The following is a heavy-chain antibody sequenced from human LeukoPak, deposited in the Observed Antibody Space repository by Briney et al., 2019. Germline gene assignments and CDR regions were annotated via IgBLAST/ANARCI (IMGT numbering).Heavy chain of an antibody. J-gene: IGHJ4*02. V-gene: IGHV3-48*03. CDR2: ISYSGSTT. Sequence: GGSLRLSCAASGFSFTNFEMSWVRQAPGKGLGWVSYISYSGSTTSYADSLKGRFFITRHNDNSSLYLQMNSQRDEDTAVYYCAASGSFSSFVYWGEGTRVSVSS. D-gene: IGHD3-10*01. CDR3: AASGSFSSFVY. CDR1: GFSFTNFE.